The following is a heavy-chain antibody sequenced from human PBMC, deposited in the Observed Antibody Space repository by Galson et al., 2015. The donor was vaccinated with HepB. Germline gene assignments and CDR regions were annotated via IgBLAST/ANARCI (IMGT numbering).Heavy chain of an antibody. CDR1: GFTFDDYA. V-gene: IGHV3-9*01. J-gene: IGHJ4*02. CDR2: ISWNSGSI. CDR3: AKGGQGDTANYYFDY. D-gene: IGHD5-18*01. Sequence: LRLSCAASGFTFDDYAMHWVRQAPGKGLEWVSGISWNSGSIGYADSVKGRFTISRDNAKNSLYLQMNSLRAEDTALYYCAKGGQGDTANYYFDYWGQGTLVTVSS.